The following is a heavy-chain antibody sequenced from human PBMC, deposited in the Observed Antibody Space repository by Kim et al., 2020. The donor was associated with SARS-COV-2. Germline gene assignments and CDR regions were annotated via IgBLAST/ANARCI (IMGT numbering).Heavy chain of an antibody. D-gene: IGHD3-9*01. J-gene: IGHJ4*02. CDR3: ARAGYYDILTGYSTPDY. CDR1: GGTFSSYA. V-gene: IGHV1-69*13. Sequence: SVKVSCKASGGTFSSYAISWVRQAPGQGLEWMGGIIPIFGTANYAQKFQGRVTITADESTSTAYMELSSLRSEDTAVYYCARAGYYDILTGYSTPDYWGQGTLVTVSS. CDR2: IIPIFGTA.